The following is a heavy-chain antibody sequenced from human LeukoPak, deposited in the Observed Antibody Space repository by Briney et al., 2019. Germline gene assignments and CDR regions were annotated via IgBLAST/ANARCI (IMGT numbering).Heavy chain of an antibody. D-gene: IGHD3-10*01. Sequence: SETLSLTCAVSGGSISSGGYSWSWIRQPPGKGLEWIGYIYYSGSTNYNPSLKSRVTISVDTSKNQFSLKLSSVTAADTAVYYCARQTRSYYYGSGSYEWFDPWGQGTLVTVSS. CDR3: ARQTRSYYYGSGSYEWFDP. V-gene: IGHV4-61*08. CDR2: IYYSGST. J-gene: IGHJ5*02. CDR1: GGSISSGGYS.